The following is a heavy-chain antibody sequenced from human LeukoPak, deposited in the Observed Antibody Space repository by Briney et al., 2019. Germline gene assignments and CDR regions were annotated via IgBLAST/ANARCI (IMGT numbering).Heavy chain of an antibody. CDR2: IYTSGYT. CDR3: ARDCSGGNCYLGVIDY. Sequence: HSETLSLTCAVSGDSLSSSYWSWVRQPAGKGLEWIERIYTSGYTNYNPSLRSRVTLSVETSKNQFSLKLTSVTDADAAVYYCARDCSGGNCYLGVIDYWGQGTQVIVSS. CDR1: GDSLSSSY. D-gene: IGHD2-15*01. V-gene: IGHV4-4*07. J-gene: IGHJ4*02.